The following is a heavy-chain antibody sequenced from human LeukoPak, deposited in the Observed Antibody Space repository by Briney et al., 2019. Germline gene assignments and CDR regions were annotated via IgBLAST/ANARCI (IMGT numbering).Heavy chain of an antibody. CDR3: AKYSGSYYSPIDY. Sequence: GRSLRLSCAASGFTFSSYGMHWVRQAPGKGLEWVAVISYDGSNKYYADSVKGRFTISRDNSKSTLYLQMNSLRAEDTAVYYCAKYSGSYYSPIDYWGQGTLVTVSS. J-gene: IGHJ4*02. V-gene: IGHV3-30*18. CDR1: GFTFSSYG. D-gene: IGHD1-26*01. CDR2: ISYDGSNK.